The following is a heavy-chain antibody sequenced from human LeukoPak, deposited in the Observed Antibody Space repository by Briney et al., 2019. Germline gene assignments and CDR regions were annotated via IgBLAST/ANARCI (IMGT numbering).Heavy chain of an antibody. CDR3: ARPGYYDSSGYSNFDY. CDR2: IYPGDSDT. V-gene: IGHV5-51*01. J-gene: IGHJ4*02. Sequence: GESLKISCKGSGYSFTSYWIGWVRQMPGKGLEWMGIIYPGDSDTRYSPSLQGQVTISADKSISTAYLQWSSLKASDTAMYYCARPGYYDSSGYSNFDYWGQGTLVTVSS. CDR1: GYSFTSYW. D-gene: IGHD3-22*01.